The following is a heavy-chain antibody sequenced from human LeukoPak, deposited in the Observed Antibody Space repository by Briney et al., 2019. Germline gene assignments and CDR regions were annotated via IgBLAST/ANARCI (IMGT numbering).Heavy chain of an antibody. CDR2: ISGSGSGT. CDR3: ASRAYDAFDI. V-gene: IGHV3-21*01. D-gene: IGHD3-10*01. J-gene: IGHJ3*02. CDR1: GFTFSSYG. Sequence: GGSLRLSCAASGFTFSSYGMHWVRQAPGKGLEWVSAISGSGSGTYYADSVKGRFTISRDNAKNSLYLQMNSLRAEDTAVYYCASRAYDAFDIWGQGTMVTVSS.